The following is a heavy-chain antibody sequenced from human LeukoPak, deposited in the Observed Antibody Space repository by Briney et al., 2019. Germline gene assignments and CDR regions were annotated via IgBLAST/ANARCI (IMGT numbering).Heavy chain of an antibody. CDR2: VSSSGIST. V-gene: IGHV3-23*01. CDR3: ARDCSGGSCYSDYFDY. D-gene: IGHD2-15*01. CDR1: GFTFSNYA. Sequence: PGGSLRLSCAASGFTFSNYAMNWVRQAPGKGLEWVSAVSSSGISTYYADSVKGRFTISRDNSKTTLYLQMNSLRAEDTAVYYCARDCSGGSCYSDYFDYWGQGTLVTVSS. J-gene: IGHJ4*02.